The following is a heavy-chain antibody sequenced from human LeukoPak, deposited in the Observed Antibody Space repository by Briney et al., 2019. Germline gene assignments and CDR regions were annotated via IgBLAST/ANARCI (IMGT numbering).Heavy chain of an antibody. J-gene: IGHJ4*02. CDR1: GFAFSSYS. D-gene: IGHD2-15*01. CDR3: ARETYCSGGSCYPYYFDY. CDR2: ISSSSSTI. V-gene: IGHV3-48*01. Sequence: PGGSLRLSCAASGFAFSSYSMNWVRQAPGKGLEWVSYISSSSSTIYYADSVKGRFTISRDNAKNSLYLQMNSLRAEDTAVYYYARETYCSGGSCYPYYFDYWGQGTLVTVSS.